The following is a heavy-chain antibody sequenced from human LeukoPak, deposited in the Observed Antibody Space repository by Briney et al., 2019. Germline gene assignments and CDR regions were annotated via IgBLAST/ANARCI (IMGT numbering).Heavy chain of an antibody. CDR3: ARWGMDPAFDI. V-gene: IGHV4-61*02. D-gene: IGHD3-16*01. Sequence: QPSQTLSLTCTVSGGSISSGGYYWSWLRQPAGKGLEWIGRIYTSGSTNYNPSLKSRVTISVDTSKNQFSLKLSPVTAADTAVYYCARWGMDPAFDIWGQGTMVTVSS. J-gene: IGHJ3*02. CDR2: IYTSGST. CDR1: GGSISSGGYY.